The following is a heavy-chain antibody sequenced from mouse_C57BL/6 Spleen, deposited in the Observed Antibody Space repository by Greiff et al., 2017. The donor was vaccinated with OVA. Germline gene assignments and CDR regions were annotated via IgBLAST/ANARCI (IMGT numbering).Heavy chain of an antibody. V-gene: IGHV1-81*01. J-gene: IGHJ2*01. D-gene: IGHD1-1*01. CDR1: GYTFTSYG. CDR2: IYPRSGNT. CDR3: ASDSSDY. Sequence: QVQLQQSGAELARPGASVKLSCKASGYTFTSYGISWVKQRNGQGLAWIGEIYPRSGNTSYNEKFKGKATLTADKSSSTAYMELRSLTSEDSAVYFCASDSSDYWGQGTTLTVSS.